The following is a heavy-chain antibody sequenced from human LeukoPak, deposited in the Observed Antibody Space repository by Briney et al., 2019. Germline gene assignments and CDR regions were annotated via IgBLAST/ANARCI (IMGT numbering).Heavy chain of an antibody. CDR1: GFSFSSYY. CDR2: ISSSGSTI. CDR3: ATEDLIIHYYSTGYRLRRYFQH. J-gene: IGHJ1*01. Sequence: NPGGSLRLSCAASGFSFSSYYRSWIRQAPGKGLEWVSYISSSGSTIYYADSVKGRFTISRDNAKNSLYLQMNSLRAEDTAVYYCATEDLIIHYYSTGYRLRRYFQHWGQGTLVTVSS. D-gene: IGHD3-22*01. V-gene: IGHV3-11*01.